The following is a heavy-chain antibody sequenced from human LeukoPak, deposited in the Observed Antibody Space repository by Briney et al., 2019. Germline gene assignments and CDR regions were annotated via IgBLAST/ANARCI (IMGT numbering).Heavy chain of an antibody. CDR3: ARDGSAGSGYFDY. CDR2: IYSGGST. J-gene: IGHJ4*02. V-gene: IGHV3-53*04. Sequence: PGGSLRLSCAASGFTVSSNYMSWVRQAPGKGLEWVSVIYSGGSTYYADSVKGRFTISRHNSKNTLYLQMNSLRAEDTAVYYCARDGSAGSGYFDYWGQGTLVTVSS. D-gene: IGHD3-22*01. CDR1: GFTVSSNY.